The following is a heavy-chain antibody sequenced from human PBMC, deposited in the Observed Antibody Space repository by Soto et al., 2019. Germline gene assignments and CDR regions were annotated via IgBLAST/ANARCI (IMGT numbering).Heavy chain of an antibody. Sequence: LVESGGGLVQPGGSLRLSCAASGFTFSSYWTTWVRQAPGKGLEWVANIKPDGSEKYYVDSVKGRFTISRDNAKNSLYLQVNSLTAEDTAVYYCARRVRCCSSCSCYGIDYWGQGTLVTVSS. J-gene: IGHJ4*02. CDR3: ARRVRCCSSCSCYGIDY. D-gene: IGHD2-2*01. V-gene: IGHV3-7*01. CDR2: IKPDGSEK. CDR1: GFTFSSYW.